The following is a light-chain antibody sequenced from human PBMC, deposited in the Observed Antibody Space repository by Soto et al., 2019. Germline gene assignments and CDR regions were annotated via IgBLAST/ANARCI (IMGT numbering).Light chain of an antibody. J-gene: IGKJ5*01. CDR3: QHYNSFPIT. V-gene: IGKV1-33*01. Sequence: DIQMTQFPSSLSASVGDRVTITCRASQSISTYLNWYQQKVGKAPKLLIYAASSLQSGVPSRFSGSGSGTDFTFTINSLQPEDIGTYYCQHYNSFPITFGQGTRLEI. CDR1: QSISTY. CDR2: AAS.